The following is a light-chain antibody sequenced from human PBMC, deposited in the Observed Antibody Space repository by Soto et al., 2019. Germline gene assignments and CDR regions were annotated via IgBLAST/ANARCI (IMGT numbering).Light chain of an antibody. CDR2: WAS. J-gene: IGKJ3*01. Sequence: DIVMTQSPDSLAVSLGERATINCKSSQSVLYSSNNNNYLAWYQQKPGQPPKLLIYWASTRESGVPDRFSGSGSGTDLTLTISSLQAEDVAVYYCQQYYSTPFTFGPGTKVDIK. CDR1: QSVLYSSNNNNY. V-gene: IGKV4-1*01. CDR3: QQYYSTPFT.